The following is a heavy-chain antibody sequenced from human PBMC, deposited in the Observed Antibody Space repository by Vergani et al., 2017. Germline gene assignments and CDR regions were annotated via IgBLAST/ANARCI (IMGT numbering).Heavy chain of an antibody. CDR3: ARETRDTPSSLDY. CDR2: TWYEGNNN. Sequence: QVQLVESGGGVVQPGRSLRVSCAASGFTFSSYGMHWVRQAPGRGLEWVSMTWYEGNNNYYADSVKGRFTISKDISKNTLYLQMNSLRGDDTAVYYCARETRDTPSSLDYWGQGTLVTVSS. D-gene: IGHD5-24*01. J-gene: IGHJ4*02. CDR1: GFTFSSYG. V-gene: IGHV3-33*01.